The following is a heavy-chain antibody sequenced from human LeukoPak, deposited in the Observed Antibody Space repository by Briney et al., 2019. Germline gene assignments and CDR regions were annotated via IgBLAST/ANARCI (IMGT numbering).Heavy chain of an antibody. V-gene: IGHV1-2*02. CDR1: GYTFIGYY. CDR3: ARGLWGTYYFDY. J-gene: IGHJ4*02. Sequence: ASVKVSCKASGYTFIGYYMHWVRQAPGQGLEWMGWINPNSGGTNYAQKFQGRVTMTRGTSISTAYMELSRLRSDDTAVYYCARGLWGTYYFDYWGQGTLVTVSS. CDR2: INPNSGGT. D-gene: IGHD3-16*01.